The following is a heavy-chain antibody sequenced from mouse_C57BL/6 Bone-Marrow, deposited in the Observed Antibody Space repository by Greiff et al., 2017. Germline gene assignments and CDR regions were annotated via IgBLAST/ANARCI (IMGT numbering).Heavy chain of an antibody. J-gene: IGHJ4*01. CDR1: GFTFCSYA. Sequence: EVQGVESGEGLVKPGGSLKLSCAASGFTFCSYAMSWVRQTPEKRLEWVAYISSGGDYIYYADTVKGRFTISRDNARNTLYLQMSSLKSEDTAMYYCTRAYYSNYFYAMDYWGQGTSVTVSS. V-gene: IGHV5-9-1*02. D-gene: IGHD2-5*01. CDR2: ISSGGDYI. CDR3: TRAYYSNYFYAMDY.